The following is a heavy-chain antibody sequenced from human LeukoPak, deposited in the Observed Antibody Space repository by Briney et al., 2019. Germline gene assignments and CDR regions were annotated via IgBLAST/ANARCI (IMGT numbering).Heavy chain of an antibody. J-gene: IGHJ4*02. V-gene: IGHV1-69*04. CDR3: ARAQSTGYFDY. CDR1: GGTFSSYA. CDR2: IIPILGIA. D-gene: IGHD2-8*02. Sequence: SVKVSCKASGGTFSSYAISWVRQAPGQGLEWMGRIIPILGIANYAQKFQGRVTITADKSTSTAYMELSSLRSEDTAVYYCARAQSTGYFDYWGQGTLVTVSX.